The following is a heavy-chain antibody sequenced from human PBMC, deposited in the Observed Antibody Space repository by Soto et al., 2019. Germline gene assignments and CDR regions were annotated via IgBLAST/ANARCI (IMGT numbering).Heavy chain of an antibody. CDR3: AGRSGSSDY. J-gene: IGHJ4*02. Sequence: GGSLRLSCAASGFTFSNYTMHWVRQAPGKGLEWVALISYDEIDAYFADAVKGRFTISRDNSKNTLYLQMDSLRAEDTAVYYCAGRSGSSDYWGRGTPVTVSS. D-gene: IGHD3-10*01. CDR2: ISYDEIDA. V-gene: IGHV3-30*04. CDR1: GFTFSNYT.